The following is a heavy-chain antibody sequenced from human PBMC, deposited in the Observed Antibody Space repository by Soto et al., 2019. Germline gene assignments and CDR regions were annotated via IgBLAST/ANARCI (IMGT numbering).Heavy chain of an antibody. V-gene: IGHV4-34*01. D-gene: IGHD3-10*01. CDR2: INHSGST. CDR3: ARAADYYGSGSKGTYNWFDP. J-gene: IGHJ5*02. Sequence: TSETLSLTCAVYGGSFSGYYWSWIRQPPGKGLEWIGEINHSGSTNYNPSLKSRVTISVDTSKNQFSLKLSSVTAADTAVYYCARAADYYGSGSKGTYNWFDPWGQGTLVTVSS. CDR1: GGSFSGYY.